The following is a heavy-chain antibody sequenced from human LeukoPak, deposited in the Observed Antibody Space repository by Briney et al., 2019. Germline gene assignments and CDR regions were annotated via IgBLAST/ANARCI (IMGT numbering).Heavy chain of an antibody. CDR1: GYSISSGYY. V-gene: IGHV4-38-2*01. CDR2: IYHSGST. CDR3: ARLSMITFGGVIAAFDY. Sequence: SETLSLTCAVSGYSISSGYYWGWIRQPPGKGLEWIGSIYHSGSTYHNPSLKSRVTISVDTSKNQFSLKLSSVTAADTAVYYCARLSMITFGGVIAAFDYWGQGTLVTVSS. D-gene: IGHD3-16*02. J-gene: IGHJ4*02.